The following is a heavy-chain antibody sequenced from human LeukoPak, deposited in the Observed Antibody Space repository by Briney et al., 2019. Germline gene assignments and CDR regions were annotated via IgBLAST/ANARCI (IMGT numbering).Heavy chain of an antibody. V-gene: IGHV4-39*01. Sequence: PSETLSLTCTVSGGSISSSSYYWGWIRQPPGKGLEWIASIYYSGSTYYNPSLKSRVTISVDTSKNQFSLKLSSVTAADTAVYYCARHSRSGYGDYESAFDIWGQGTMVTVSS. D-gene: IGHD5-12*01. J-gene: IGHJ3*02. CDR3: ARHSRSGYGDYESAFDI. CDR2: IYYSGST. CDR1: GGSISSSSYY.